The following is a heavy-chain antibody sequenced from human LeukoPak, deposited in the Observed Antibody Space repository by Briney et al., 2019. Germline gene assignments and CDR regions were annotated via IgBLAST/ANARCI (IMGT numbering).Heavy chain of an antibody. V-gene: IGHV3-30*02. Sequence: GGSLRLSCAASRFTFSNYGMHWVRQAPGKGLEWVAFIRYDGTNKYYAGSVKGRFTISRDNSKNTLYLQMNSLRVEDTAVYYCAKRAATYYYYTDVWGKGTTVTVSS. CDR3: AKRAATYYYYTDV. D-gene: IGHD2-15*01. J-gene: IGHJ6*03. CDR2: IRYDGTNK. CDR1: RFTFSNYG.